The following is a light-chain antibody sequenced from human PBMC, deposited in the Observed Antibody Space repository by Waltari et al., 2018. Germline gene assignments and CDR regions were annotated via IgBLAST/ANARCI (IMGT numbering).Light chain of an antibody. J-gene: IGLJ2*01. Sequence: QSALTQPRSVSGSPGQSVPISCTGTSSDVGCYDFVSWSQQYPGKAPKLIIYDVNKRPPGVPDRFSGSKSGNTASLTISGLLNEDEADYYCCSYAGADTSVIFGGGTTLTVL. CDR1: SSDVGCYDF. V-gene: IGLV2-11*01. CDR3: CSYAGADTSVI. CDR2: DVN.